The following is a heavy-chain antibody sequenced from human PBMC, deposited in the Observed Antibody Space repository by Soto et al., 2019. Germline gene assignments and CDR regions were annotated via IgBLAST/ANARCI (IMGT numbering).Heavy chain of an antibody. CDR1: GFTFSNAW. Sequence: VGSLRLSCAASGFTFSNAWMSWVRQAPGKGLEWVGRIKSKTDGGTTDYAAPVKGRFTISRDDSKNTLYLQMNSLKTEDTAVYYCTTEPYNWNYGDFDYWGQGTLVTVSS. J-gene: IGHJ4*02. CDR2: IKSKTDGGTT. CDR3: TTEPYNWNYGDFDY. D-gene: IGHD1-7*01. V-gene: IGHV3-15*01.